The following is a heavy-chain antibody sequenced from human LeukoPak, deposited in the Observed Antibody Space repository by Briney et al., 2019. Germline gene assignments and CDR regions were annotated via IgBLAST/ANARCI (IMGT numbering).Heavy chain of an antibody. CDR3: ARGIPGSGGSGAFDY. D-gene: IGHD2-15*01. V-gene: IGHV1-69*06. CDR1: GGTFSSYA. Sequence: GSSVKVSCKASGGTFSSYAISWVRQAPGQGLEWMGGIIPIFGTANYAQKFQGRVTITADKSTSTAYMELSSLRSEDTAVYYCARGIPGSGGSGAFDYWGQGTLVTVSS. J-gene: IGHJ4*02. CDR2: IIPIFGTA.